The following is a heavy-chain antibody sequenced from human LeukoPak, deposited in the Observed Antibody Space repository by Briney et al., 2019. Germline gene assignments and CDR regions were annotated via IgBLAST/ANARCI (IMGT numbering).Heavy chain of an antibody. CDR3: AREGYFDTSGYFEY. CDR2: IYYSGST. CDR1: GGFMTSYY. V-gene: IGHV4-59*01. D-gene: IGHD3-22*01. J-gene: IGHJ4*02. Sequence: SETLSLTCSVSGGFMTSYYWSWIRQTPVKGLEWIGYIYYSGSTNYNPSFRSRAAISVDKSNNRFSLKLSAVTAADSAIYYCAREGYFDTSGYFEYWGQGILVTVSP.